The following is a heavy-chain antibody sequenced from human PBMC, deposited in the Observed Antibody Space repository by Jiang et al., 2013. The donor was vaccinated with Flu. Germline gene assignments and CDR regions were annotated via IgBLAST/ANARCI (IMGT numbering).Heavy chain of an antibody. Sequence: QLLESGGGVVQPGGSLRLSGAASGFALSSYGMHWVRQAPGKGLEWVAFIQNDGSNKKYADSVKGRFAISRDNSKNTLYLQMNSLRAEDTAVYYCATVGLYSEYDDDNWGQGTLVTVSS. CDR2: IQNDGSNK. CDR3: ATVGLYSEYDDDN. D-gene: IGHD5-12*01. J-gene: IGHJ4*02. V-gene: IGHV3-30*02. CDR1: GFALSSYG.